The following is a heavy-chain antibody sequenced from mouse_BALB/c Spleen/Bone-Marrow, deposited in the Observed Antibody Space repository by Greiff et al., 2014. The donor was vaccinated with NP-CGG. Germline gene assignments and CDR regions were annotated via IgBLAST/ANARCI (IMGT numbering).Heavy chain of an antibody. V-gene: IGHV1S16*01. CDR2: INPSNGGT. Sequence: SVKLSCKASGYTFTTYWMHWVRLRHGQGFEWIGAINPSNGGTQNNEKFKRKATMTVDKSSSTADMQLSSLTSEDSAVYYCAREYGITTKDYYDRDYWGKGTSVTVSS. D-gene: IGHD2-4*01. J-gene: IGHJ4*01. CDR1: GYTFTTYW. CDR3: AREYGITTKDYYDRDY.